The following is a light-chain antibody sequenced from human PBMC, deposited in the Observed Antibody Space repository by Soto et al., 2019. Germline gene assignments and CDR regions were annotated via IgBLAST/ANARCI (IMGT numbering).Light chain of an antibody. CDR2: GAS. J-gene: IGKJ1*01. V-gene: IGKV3-20*01. Sequence: EIVMTQSPATLSVSPGERATLSCRASQSVSRSYLAWYQQKPGQAPRLLIYGASTRATGIPDRFSGSGSGTDFTLTISRLEPEDFAVYYCQQYGSSPRTFGQGTKVDIK. CDR3: QQYGSSPRT. CDR1: QSVSRSY.